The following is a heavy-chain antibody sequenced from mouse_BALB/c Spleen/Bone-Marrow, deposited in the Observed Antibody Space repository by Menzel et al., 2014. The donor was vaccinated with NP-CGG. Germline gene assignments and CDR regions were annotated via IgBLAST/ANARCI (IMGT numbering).Heavy chain of an antibody. CDR3: ARKRGGAMDY. V-gene: IGHV1-14*01. J-gene: IGHJ4*01. CDR1: GHTFTSYV. Sequence: VQLQQPGPELVKPGASVKMSCKASGHTFTSYVMHWVKQKPGQGLEWIGYIIPSNDVTKYNEKFKGKATLTSDKSSSTAYMELSSLTSEDSAVYYCARKRGGAMDYWGPGTSVTVSS. CDR2: IIPSNDVT.